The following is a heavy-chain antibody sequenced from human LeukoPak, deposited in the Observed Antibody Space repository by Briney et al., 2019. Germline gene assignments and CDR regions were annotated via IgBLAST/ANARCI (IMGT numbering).Heavy chain of an antibody. CDR3: ARGLPSLRFLEWSYYYGMDV. J-gene: IGHJ6*02. V-gene: IGHV1-69*01. CDR1: GGTFSSYA. CDR2: IIPIFGTA. D-gene: IGHD3-3*01. Sequence: SVKVSCKASGGTFSSYAISWVRQAPGQGLEWMGGIIPIFGTANYAQKFQGRVTITADESTSTAYMELSSLRSEDTAVYYCARGLPSLRFLEWSYYYGMDVWGQGTTVTVSS.